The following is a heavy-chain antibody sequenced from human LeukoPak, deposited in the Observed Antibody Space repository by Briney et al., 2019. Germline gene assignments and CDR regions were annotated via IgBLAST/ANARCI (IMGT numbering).Heavy chain of an antibody. D-gene: IGHD2-2*01. Sequence: GGSLRLSCAASGFTFSSYSMNWVRQAPGKGLEWVSSISSSSSYIYYADSVKGRFTISRDNAKNSLYLQMNSLRAEDTAVYYCARDRSVVPAAIWGYADYWGQGTLVTVSS. J-gene: IGHJ4*02. CDR1: GFTFSSYS. CDR2: ISSSSSYI. V-gene: IGHV3-21*01. CDR3: ARDRSVVPAAIWGYADY.